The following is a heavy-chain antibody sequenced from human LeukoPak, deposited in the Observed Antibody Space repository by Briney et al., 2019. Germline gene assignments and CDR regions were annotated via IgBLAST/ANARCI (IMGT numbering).Heavy chain of an antibody. D-gene: IGHD4-17*01. CDR1: GFSFSSYN. CDR2: ISTSSRYL. J-gene: IGHJ4*02. V-gene: IGHV3-21*01. Sequence: PGGSLRLSCAASGFSFSSYNMNWVRQAPGKGLEWVSSISTSSRYLYYADSVKGRFTISRDNAKNTLYLQMNSLRAEDTAVYYCARDLEVTTTLDYWGQGTLVTVSS. CDR3: ARDLEVTTTLDY.